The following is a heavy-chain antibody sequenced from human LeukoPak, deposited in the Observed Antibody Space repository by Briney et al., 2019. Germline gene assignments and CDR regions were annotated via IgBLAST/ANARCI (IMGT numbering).Heavy chain of an antibody. D-gene: IGHD5-12*01. CDR3: AKVHSGYDFNWYFDL. Sequence: GGSLRLSCAAPGFTFDDYAMHWVRQAPGKSLEWVSDISWNSGSIGYADSVKDRFTISRDNAKNSLYLQMNSLRAEDTALYYCAKVHSGYDFNWYFDLWGRGTLVTVSS. CDR2: ISWNSGSI. V-gene: IGHV3-9*01. J-gene: IGHJ2*01. CDR1: GFTFDDYA.